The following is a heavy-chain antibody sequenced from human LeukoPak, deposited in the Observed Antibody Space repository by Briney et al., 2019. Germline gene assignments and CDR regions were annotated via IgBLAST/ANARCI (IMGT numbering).Heavy chain of an antibody. J-gene: IGHJ5*02. Sequence: GGSLRLSCAASGFTFSSYWMSWVRQAPGKGLEWVANIKQDGSEKYYVDSVKGRFTISRDNAENSLYLQMNSLRAEDTAVYYCARTGYYYGSGSYRNWFDPWGQGTLVTVSS. D-gene: IGHD3-10*01. CDR2: IKQDGSEK. V-gene: IGHV3-7*01. CDR3: ARTGYYYGSGSYRNWFDP. CDR1: GFTFSSYW.